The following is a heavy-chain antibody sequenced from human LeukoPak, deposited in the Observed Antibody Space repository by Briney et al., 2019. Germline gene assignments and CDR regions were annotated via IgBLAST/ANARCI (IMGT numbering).Heavy chain of an antibody. D-gene: IGHD2-15*01. CDR1: GFTFSTYW. CDR3: ARGRYCSSGSCYFDY. CDR2: IEQGGSEK. Sequence: GGSLRLSCAASGFTFSTYWMSWVRQAPGKGLEWVGNIEQGGSEKYYVDSVKGRFTISRDNAKNSLYLQMNSLRGEDTAVYHCARGRYCSSGSCYFDYWGQGTLVTVSS. V-gene: IGHV3-7*03. J-gene: IGHJ4*02.